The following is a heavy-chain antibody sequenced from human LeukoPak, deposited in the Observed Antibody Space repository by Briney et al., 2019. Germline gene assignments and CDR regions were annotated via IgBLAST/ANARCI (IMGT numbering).Heavy chain of an antibody. CDR1: GFTFSSYW. D-gene: IGHD3-10*01. V-gene: IGHV3-74*01. CDR2: INSDGNTT. J-gene: IGHJ3*02. Sequence: PGGSLRLSCAASGFTFSSYWMHWVRQAPGKGLVWVSRINSDGNTTTYADSVKGRFTISRDNAKNTLYLQMNSLRVEDTAVYYCVKSGIPGPLAFDIWGQGTVVTVSS. CDR3: VKSGIPGPLAFDI.